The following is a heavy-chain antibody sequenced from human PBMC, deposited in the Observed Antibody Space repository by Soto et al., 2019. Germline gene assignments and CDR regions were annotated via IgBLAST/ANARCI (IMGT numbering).Heavy chain of an antibody. J-gene: IGHJ3*02. CDR1: GFAFSSHP. CDR3: ARRAFGSSRSFDI. D-gene: IGHD6-6*01. V-gene: IGHV3-23*01. Sequence: VQLLESGGDLVHPGGSLRLSCTGCGFAFSSHPMSWVHQAPERGLEWVSGISDGGDLTYNAVSVRGRFTMSKDNSKNTLFLQMNSLRVEDTAVYYCARRAFGSSRSFDIWGQGTMVTVAS. CDR2: ISDGGDLT.